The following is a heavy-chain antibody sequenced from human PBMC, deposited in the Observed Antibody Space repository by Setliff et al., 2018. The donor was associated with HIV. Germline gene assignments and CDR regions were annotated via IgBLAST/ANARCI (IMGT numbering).Heavy chain of an antibody. D-gene: IGHD2-8*01. CDR1: GFIFSSYS. J-gene: IGHJ6*02. CDR2: ISSDGRYT. V-gene: IGHV3-74*01. Sequence: GGSLRLSCAASGFIFSSYSMNWVRQAPGKGLEWVSRISSDGRYTDYADSVKGRFTVSRDSAKNTLSLQTDSLRPDDTAVYYCARPYTVWVYGMDLWGQGTTVTVSS. CDR3: ARPYTVWVYGMDL.